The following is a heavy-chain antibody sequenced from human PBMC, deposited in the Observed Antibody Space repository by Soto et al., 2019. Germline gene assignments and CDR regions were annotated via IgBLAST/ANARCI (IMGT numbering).Heavy chain of an antibody. CDR3: ARGVGFGYYYYHMDL. D-gene: IGHD3-10*01. CDR1: GDSVTSVSDY. V-gene: IGHV4-61*01. Sequence: SSETLSLTCTVSGDSVTSVSDYWSWIRYPPGKGLEWIGYIYYSGSADYNPSLGSRVTISIDTSKNQFSLKLTSVTAADTAVYYCARGVGFGYYYYHMDLWGQGTTVTVSS. CDR2: IYYSGSA. J-gene: IGHJ6*02.